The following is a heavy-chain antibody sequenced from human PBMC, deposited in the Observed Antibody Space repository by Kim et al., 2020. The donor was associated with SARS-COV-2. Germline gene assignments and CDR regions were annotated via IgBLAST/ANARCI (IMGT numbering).Heavy chain of an antibody. CDR3: ARRSGATGYY. CDR2: RT. D-gene: IGHD1-26*01. J-gene: IGHJ4*02. Sequence: RTNTNPSLKSRVTISVDTSKNQFSLKLSSVTAADTSVYYCARRSGATGYYWGQGTLVTVSS. V-gene: IGHV4-59*01.